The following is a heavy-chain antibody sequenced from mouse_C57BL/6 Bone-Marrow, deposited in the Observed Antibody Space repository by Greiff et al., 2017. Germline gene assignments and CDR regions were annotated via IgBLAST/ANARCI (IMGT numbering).Heavy chain of an antibody. J-gene: IGHJ1*03. CDR1: GYTFTSYW. Sequence: VQLQQPGAELVKPGASVKLSCKASGYTFTSYWMHWVKQRPGQGLEWIGMIHPNSGSTNYNEKFKSKATLTVDKSSSTAYMQLSSLTSEDSAVYYCARLDSNYVDWYFDVWGTGTTGTVSS. CDR2: IHPNSGST. D-gene: IGHD2-5*01. CDR3: ARLDSNYVDWYFDV. V-gene: IGHV1-64*01.